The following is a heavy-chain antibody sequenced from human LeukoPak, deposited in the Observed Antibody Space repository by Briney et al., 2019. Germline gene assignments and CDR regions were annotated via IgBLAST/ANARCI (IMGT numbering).Heavy chain of an antibody. CDR2: IYSGGNT. CDR3: ARGVSYGSGSYIGDP. D-gene: IGHD3-10*01. Sequence: PGGSPRLSCAASGFTVSSTYMSWVRQAPGKGLEWVSVIYSGGNTYYADSVKGRFTISRDNSKNTFYLQMNSLRAEDTAVYYCARGVSYGSGSYIGDPWGQGTLVTVSS. V-gene: IGHV3-53*01. J-gene: IGHJ5*02. CDR1: GFTVSSTY.